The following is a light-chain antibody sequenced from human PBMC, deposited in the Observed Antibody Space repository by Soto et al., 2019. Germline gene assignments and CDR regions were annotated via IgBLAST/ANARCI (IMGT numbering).Light chain of an antibody. V-gene: IGKV3-11*01. J-gene: IGKJ5*01. CDR3: QQYGGSPIT. CDR1: QSVSSY. CDR2: DAS. Sequence: EIVLTQSPAPLSFSPGERATPSCRASQSVSSYLAWYQQKPGQAPRLLIYDASNRATGIPARFSGSGSGTDFTLTITRLEPEDFALYYCQQYGGSPITFGLGTRLEI.